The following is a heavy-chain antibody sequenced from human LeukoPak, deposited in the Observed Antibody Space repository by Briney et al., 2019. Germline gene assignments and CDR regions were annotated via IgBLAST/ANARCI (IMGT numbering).Heavy chain of an antibody. Sequence: GGSLRLSCEVSEFPFSIYAMAWVRQAPGQGLEWVSAISGSGGSTYYADSVKGRFTISRDNSKNTLYPQMNSLRAEDTAVYYCAKSGFGEFHPYYYYGMDVWGQGTTVTVSS. D-gene: IGHD3-10*01. CDR1: EFPFSIYA. CDR2: ISGSGGST. V-gene: IGHV3-23*01. CDR3: AKSGFGEFHPYYYYGMDV. J-gene: IGHJ6*02.